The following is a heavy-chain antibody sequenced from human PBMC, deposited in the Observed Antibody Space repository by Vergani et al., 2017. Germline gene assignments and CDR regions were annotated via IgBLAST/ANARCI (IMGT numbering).Heavy chain of an antibody. J-gene: IGHJ3*01. D-gene: IGHD5-12*01. CDR3: VRDSRRGYSGPRGNAFDF. V-gene: IGHV3-43*01. CDR2: ISWEGDTT. CDR1: GFTFSSYS. Sequence: EVQLVESGGGLVQPGGSLRLSCAASGFTFSSYSMNWVRQAPGKGLEWVSLISWEGDTTYYADSVKGRFTISRDNSKNSLFLQMNSLTSEDSALYYCVRDSRRGYSGPRGNAFDFWGQGTVVSVSS.